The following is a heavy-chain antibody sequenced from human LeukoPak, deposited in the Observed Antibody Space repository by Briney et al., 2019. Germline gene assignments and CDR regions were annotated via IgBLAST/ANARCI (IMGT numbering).Heavy chain of an antibody. V-gene: IGHV1-24*01. CDR2: FDPEDGET. Sequence: ASVKVSCKVSGHTLTELSMHWVRQAPGKGLEWMGGFDPEDGETIYAQKFQGRVTMTEDTATDTAYMELSSLRSEDTAVYYCATGPQMTKVVTPSYWGQGTLVTVSS. D-gene: IGHD4-23*01. J-gene: IGHJ4*02. CDR3: ATGPQMTKVVTPSY. CDR1: GHTLTELS.